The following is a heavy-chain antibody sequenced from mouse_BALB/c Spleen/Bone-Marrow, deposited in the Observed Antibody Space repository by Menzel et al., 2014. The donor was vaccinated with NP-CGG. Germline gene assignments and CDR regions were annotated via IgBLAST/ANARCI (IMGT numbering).Heavy chain of an antibody. J-gene: IGHJ4*01. CDR1: GYTFTRYT. CDR2: INPSSAYT. V-gene: IGHV1-4*01. Sequence: VKLQESGAELARPGASVKMSCQASGYTFTRYTMHWEKQRPGQGLEWIGYINPSSAYTNYSQKFKDKATLTADKSSSTAYMQLSSLTSEDSAVYYCTIRYYAMDYWGQGTSVTVSS. D-gene: IGHD1-1*01. CDR3: TIRYYAMDY.